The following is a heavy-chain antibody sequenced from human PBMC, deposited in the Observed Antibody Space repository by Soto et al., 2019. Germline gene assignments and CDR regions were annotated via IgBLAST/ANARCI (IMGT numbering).Heavy chain of an antibody. CDR2: IYYSGST. J-gene: IGHJ5*02. CDR3: ASSLYCTNGVCYNLFYP. V-gene: IGHV4-30-4*01. Sequence: PSETLSLTCTVSGGSISSGDYYWSWIRQPPGKGLEWIGYIYYSGSTYYNPSLKSRVTISVDTSKNQFPLKLSSVTAADTAVYYCASSLYCTNGVCYNLFYPCSQGSLVTVSS. D-gene: IGHD2-8*01. CDR1: GGSISSGDYY.